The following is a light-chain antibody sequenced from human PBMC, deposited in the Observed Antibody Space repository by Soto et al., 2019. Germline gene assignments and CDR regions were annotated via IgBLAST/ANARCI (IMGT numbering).Light chain of an antibody. CDR1: ETIIDY. CDR2: SAS. Sequence: DIQMSQSPSSLSASVGDSVTITCRASETIIDYLNWYQQQPGEAPKLLIFSASSLHSGVPSTFRGSGSGTHFTLTISSLQPEDFATYFCPQRFSAPRTFGQGTKLQAK. V-gene: IGKV1-39*01. CDR3: PQRFSAPRT. J-gene: IGKJ2*01.